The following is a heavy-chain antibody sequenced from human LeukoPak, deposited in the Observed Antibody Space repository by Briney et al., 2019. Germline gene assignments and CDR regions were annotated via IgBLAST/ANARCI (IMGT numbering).Heavy chain of an antibody. CDR1: GYTFTAYY. CDR3: AVLWGSGSPQDWFDP. D-gene: IGHD3-10*01. CDR2: TNPNSGGT. Sequence: ASVKVSCKASGYTFTAYYMYWVRQAPGQGLEWMGWTNPNSGGTNYAQKFQGRVTMTRDTSISTAYMELSSLRSDDTAVYYCAVLWGSGSPQDWFDPWGQGTLVTVSS. J-gene: IGHJ5*02. V-gene: IGHV1-2*02.